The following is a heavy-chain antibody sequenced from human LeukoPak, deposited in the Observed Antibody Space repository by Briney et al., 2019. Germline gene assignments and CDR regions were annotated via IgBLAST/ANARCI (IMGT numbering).Heavy chain of an antibody. V-gene: IGHV1-18*01. Sequence: ASVKVSCKASGYTFTSYGISWVRQAPGQGLEWMGWISAYNGNTNYAQKLQGRVTMTTDTSTSTAYMELRSLRSDDTAVYYCARDKGSYGGNSGAFDIWGQGTMVTVSS. D-gene: IGHD4-23*01. CDR3: ARDKGSYGGNSGAFDI. J-gene: IGHJ3*02. CDR2: ISAYNGNT. CDR1: GYTFTSYG.